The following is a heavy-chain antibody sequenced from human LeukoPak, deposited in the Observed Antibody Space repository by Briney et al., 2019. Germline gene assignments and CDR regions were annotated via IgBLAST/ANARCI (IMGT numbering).Heavy chain of an antibody. Sequence: SETLSLTCAVYGGSFSGYYWSWIRQPPGKGLEWIGEINHSGSTNYNPSLKSRVIISVDTSKNQFSLKLSSVTAADTAVYYCARVCYDFWSGYYRTNWFDPWGQGTLVTVSS. CDR2: INHSGST. V-gene: IGHV4-34*01. J-gene: IGHJ5*02. D-gene: IGHD3-3*01. CDR1: GGSFSGYY. CDR3: ARVCYDFWSGYYRTNWFDP.